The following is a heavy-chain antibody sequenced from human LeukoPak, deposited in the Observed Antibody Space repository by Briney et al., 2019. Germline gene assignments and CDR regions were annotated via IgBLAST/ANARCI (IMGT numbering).Heavy chain of an antibody. CDR2: INHSGST. D-gene: IGHD3-10*01. J-gene: IGHJ5*02. V-gene: IGHV4-34*01. CDR1: GGSFSGYY. Sequence: SETLSLTCAVYGGSFSGYYWSWIRQPPGKGLEWIGEINHSGSTNYNPSLKSRVTISVDKSKNQFSLKLSSVTAADTAVYYCARESYSGSGSYYTSWFDPWGQGTLVTVSS. CDR3: ARESYSGSGSYYTSWFDP.